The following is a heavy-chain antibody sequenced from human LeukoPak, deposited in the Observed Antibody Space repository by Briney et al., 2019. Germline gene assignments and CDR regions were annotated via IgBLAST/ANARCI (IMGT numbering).Heavy chain of an antibody. CDR3: AKDLKGLYDYVRGSYAIDI. J-gene: IGHJ3*02. Sequence: PRRSLRLSCEASGFTFRSYGMSWVRQGPGKWLEWVSGISGRGGETDYPDFVKGRFTISRDNSKNTLFLQMNSLRDEDTAVYYCAKDLKGLYDYVRGSYAIDIWGHGTMVTVSS. V-gene: IGHV3-23*01. D-gene: IGHD3-16*01. CDR2: ISGRGGET. CDR1: GFTFRSYG.